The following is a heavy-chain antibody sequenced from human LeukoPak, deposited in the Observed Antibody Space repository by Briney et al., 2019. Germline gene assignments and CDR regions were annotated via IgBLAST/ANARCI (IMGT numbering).Heavy chain of an antibody. V-gene: IGHV3-30*18. CDR3: AKSRGSGSSMARGVNFDY. CDR1: GFTFSSYG. J-gene: IGHJ4*02. D-gene: IGHD3-10*01. CDR2: ISYDEGNK. Sequence: PGGSLRLSCAASGFTFSSYGMHWVRQAPGKGLEWVAVISYDEGNKYYADSVKGRYTISRDNSKNTLFLQMNSLRAEDTAVYYCAKSRGSGSSMARGVNFDYWGQGTLVTVSS.